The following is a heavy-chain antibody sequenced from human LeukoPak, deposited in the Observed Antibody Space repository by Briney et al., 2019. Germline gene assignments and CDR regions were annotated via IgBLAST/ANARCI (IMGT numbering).Heavy chain of an antibody. CDR2: ISSSSRHI. V-gene: IGHV3-21*01. D-gene: IGHD3-3*01. CDR3: ARARQYDFWSFDF. J-gene: IGHJ4*02. Sequence: GGSLRLSCAASGFTFSSYSMNWARQAPGKGLEWVSSISSSSRHIYQADSVKGRFTISRDNAKDSLYLQLTSLRVEDTAVYYCARARQYDFWSFDFWGQGILVTVSS. CDR1: GFTFSSYS.